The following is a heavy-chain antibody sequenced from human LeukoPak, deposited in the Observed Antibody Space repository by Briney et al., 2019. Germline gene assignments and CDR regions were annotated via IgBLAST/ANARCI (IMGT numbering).Heavy chain of an antibody. J-gene: IGHJ1*01. CDR2: IIPIFGTA. V-gene: IGHV1-69*13. CDR3: ARDPSIVEPADDTGEAYFQH. D-gene: IGHD2-2*01. CDR1: GGTFSSYA. Sequence: GASVKVSCKASGGTFSSYAISWVRQAPGQGLEWMGGIIPIFGTANYAQKFQGRVTITADESTSTAYMELSSLRSEDTAVYYCARDPSIVEPADDTGEAYFQHWGQGTLVTVSS.